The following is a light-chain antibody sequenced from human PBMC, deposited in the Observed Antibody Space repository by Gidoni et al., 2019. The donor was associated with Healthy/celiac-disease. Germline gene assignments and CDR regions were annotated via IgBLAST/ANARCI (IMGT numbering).Light chain of an antibody. J-gene: IGKJ5*01. CDR3: QQGYSTPIT. CDR2: AAS. Sequence: DTQMTQSPSPLSASVGDIVTITCRASQSISSYLNLYQQKPGKAPKLLIYAASSLQSGVPSRFSGSGSGADFTLTINSLQPEDFATYYCQQGYSTPITFGQGTRLEIK. CDR1: QSISSY. V-gene: IGKV1-39*01.